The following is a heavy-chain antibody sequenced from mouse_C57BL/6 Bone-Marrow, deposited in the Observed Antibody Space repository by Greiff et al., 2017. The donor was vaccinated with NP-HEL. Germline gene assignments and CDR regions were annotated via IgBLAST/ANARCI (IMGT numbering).Heavy chain of an antibody. Sequence: VQLQQSGPELVKPGASVKISCKASGYTFTDYYMNWVKQSHGKSLEWIGDINPNNGGTSYNQKFKGKATLTVDKSSSTAYMELRSLTSEDSAVYYCARSSSRAMDYWGQGTSVTVSS. CDR2: INPNNGGT. J-gene: IGHJ4*01. V-gene: IGHV1-26*01. CDR1: GYTFTDYY. CDR3: ARSSSRAMDY.